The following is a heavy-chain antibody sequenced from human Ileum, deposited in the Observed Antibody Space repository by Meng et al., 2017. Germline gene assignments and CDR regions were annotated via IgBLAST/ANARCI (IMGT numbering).Heavy chain of an antibody. V-gene: IGHV4-61*08. CDR1: GGSVSSDGFQ. CDR2: AST. J-gene: IGHJ4*02. Sequence: QVPLQASGPGLVRPAETLSLICTVAGGSVSSDGFQWGWVRQPPGKGLEWIGYASTNYNPSLKSRVTISLDTSKNQFSLELSSVTAADTAVYYCARDHWGSLDYWGQGILVTVSS. D-gene: IGHD7-27*01. CDR3: ARDHWGSLDY.